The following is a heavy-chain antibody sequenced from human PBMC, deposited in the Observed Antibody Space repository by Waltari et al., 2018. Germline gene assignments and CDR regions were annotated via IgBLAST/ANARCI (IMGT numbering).Heavy chain of an antibody. CDR3: ARIIAENYDFWSGYYWGYYYYGMDV. J-gene: IGHJ6*02. Sequence: QVTLKESGPVLVKPTKTLTLTCTVSGFSLSNARMGIHWIRQPPGKALEWLAHIFSNDEKSYSTSLKSRLTISKDTSKSQVVLTMTNMDPVDTATYYCARIIAENYDFWSGYYWGYYYYGMDVWGQGTTVTVSS. CDR1: GFSLSNARMG. D-gene: IGHD3-3*01. CDR2: IFSNDEK. V-gene: IGHV2-26*01.